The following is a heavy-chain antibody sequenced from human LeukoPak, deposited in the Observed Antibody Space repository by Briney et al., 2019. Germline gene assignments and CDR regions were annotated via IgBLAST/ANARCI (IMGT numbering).Heavy chain of an antibody. V-gene: IGHV3-48*03. D-gene: IGHD5-12*01. CDR2: ISSSGSTI. CDR1: GFTFSSYE. CDR3: ARDPGSGYEEHFDY. Sequence: GGSLRLSRAASGFTFSSYEMNWVRQAPGKGLEWVSYISSSGSTIYYADSVKGRFTFSRDNAKDSLYLQMNSLRAEDTAVYYCARDPGSGYEEHFDYWGQGTLVTVSS. J-gene: IGHJ4*02.